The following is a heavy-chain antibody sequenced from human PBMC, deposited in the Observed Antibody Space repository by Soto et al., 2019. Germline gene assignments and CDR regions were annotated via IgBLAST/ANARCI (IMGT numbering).Heavy chain of an antibody. V-gene: IGHV1-3*01. CDR2: INAGNGNT. CDR1: GYTFTSYA. D-gene: IGHD6-19*01. CDR3: ARDGSSGWYQDWYFDL. Sequence: ASVKVSCKASGYTFTSYAMHWVRQAPGQRLEWMGWINAGNGNTKYSQKFQGRVTITRDTSASTAYMKLSSLRSEDTAVYYCARDGSSGWYQDWYFDLWGRGILVTVSS. J-gene: IGHJ2*01.